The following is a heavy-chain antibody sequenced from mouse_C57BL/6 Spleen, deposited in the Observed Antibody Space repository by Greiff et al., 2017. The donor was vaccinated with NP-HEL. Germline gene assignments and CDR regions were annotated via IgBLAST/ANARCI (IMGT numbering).Heavy chain of an antibody. CDR2: ISYDGSN. D-gene: IGHD4-1*01. CDR1: GYSITSGYY. J-gene: IGHJ4*01. CDR3: STAGTGAMDY. Sequence: EVQLQQSGPGLVKPSQSLSLTCSVTGYSITSGYYWNWIRQFPGNKLEWMGYISYDGSNNYNPSLKNRISITRDTSKNQFFLKLNSVTTGDTATYYCSTAGTGAMDYWGQGTSVTVSS. V-gene: IGHV3-6*01.